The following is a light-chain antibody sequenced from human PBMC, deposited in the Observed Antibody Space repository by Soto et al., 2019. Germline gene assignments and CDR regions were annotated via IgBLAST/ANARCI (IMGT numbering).Light chain of an antibody. CDR1: QSISSF. CDR3: QQSYMDPIN. Sequence: DIQMTHSPSSLSASVGDRVTITFRASQSISSFLNWYQQKPGKAPNLLIYDASRLQSGVPSRFSGSGGGTDFTLSISSVQPEDFATYFCQQSYMDPINFGQGTRLEIK. V-gene: IGKV1-39*01. J-gene: IGKJ5*01. CDR2: DAS.